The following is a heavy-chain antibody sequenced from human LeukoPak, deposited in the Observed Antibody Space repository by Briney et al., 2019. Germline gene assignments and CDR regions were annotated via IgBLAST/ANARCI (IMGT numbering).Heavy chain of an antibody. V-gene: IGHV4-59*01. Sequence: ASETLSLTCTVSGGSISRDYWSWIRQPPGKGLEWIGYIYYTGSTNYNPSLNSRVTISLETSKNQFSLNLSSVTAADTAVYYCAGVKRQAIDRGAFEIWGPGTMVTVSS. CDR1: GGSISRDY. CDR3: AGVKRQAIDRGAFEI. J-gene: IGHJ3*02. CDR2: IYYTGST. D-gene: IGHD2-21*01.